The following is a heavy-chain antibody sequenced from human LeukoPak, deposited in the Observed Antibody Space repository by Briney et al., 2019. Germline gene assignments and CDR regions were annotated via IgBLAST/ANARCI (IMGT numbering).Heavy chain of an antibody. D-gene: IGHD1-26*01. Sequence: ETLSLTCTVSGGSIKIYYWSWIRQPPGKGLEWVSAISGSGGSTYYADSVKGRFTISRDNSKNTLYLQMNSLRAEDTAVYYCAKDLMAWELLNYWGQGTLVTVSS. J-gene: IGHJ4*02. CDR2: ISGSGGST. CDR3: AKDLMAWELLNY. V-gene: IGHV3-23*01. CDR1: GGSIKIYY.